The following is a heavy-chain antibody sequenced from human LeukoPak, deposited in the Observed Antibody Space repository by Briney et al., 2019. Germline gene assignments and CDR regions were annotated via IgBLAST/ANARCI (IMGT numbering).Heavy chain of an antibody. D-gene: IGHD1-26*01. J-gene: IGHJ6*03. Sequence: PGGSLRLSCAASGFTFSDYTIHWVRQAPGKRLQSVSAITSNGAYTHYADSVKGRFTISRDNSRNAVFLQMGGLRIEDMAVYYCARVKMGATVSDYYYYYTDVWGTGTTVTVSS. V-gene: IGHV3-64*02. CDR1: GFTFSDYT. CDR3: ARVKMGATVSDYYYYYTDV. CDR2: ITSNGAYT.